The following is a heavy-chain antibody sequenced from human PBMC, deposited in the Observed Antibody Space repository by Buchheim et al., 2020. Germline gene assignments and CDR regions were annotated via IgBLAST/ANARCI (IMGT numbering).Heavy chain of an antibody. V-gene: IGHV4-4*02. D-gene: IGHD6-19*01. CDR3: ARDVQWLEGDNWFDP. J-gene: IGHJ5*02. CDR1: GGSISSSNW. CDR2: IYHSGST. Sequence: QVQLQESGPGLVKPSGTLSLTCAVSGGSISSSNWWSWVRQPPGKGLEWIGEIYHSGSTKYNPSLKSRVTIFVDKSKNQFSPKLCSVTAADTAVYYCARDVQWLEGDNWFDPWGRGTL.